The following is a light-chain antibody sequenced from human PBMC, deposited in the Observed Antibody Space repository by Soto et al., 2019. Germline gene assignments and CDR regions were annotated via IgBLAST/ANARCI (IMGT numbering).Light chain of an antibody. CDR1: QSVSTN. V-gene: IGKV3-15*01. CDR3: QQYNNWPWG. CDR2: GAS. Sequence: EIRMCLSPATLSVSPGERATLSCRASQSVSTNLAWYQQKGGQAPRLLFYGASTRATDIPARFSGSGSGTEFTLTISSLQSEDFAVYYCQQYNNWPWGFGQGTKVDIK. J-gene: IGKJ1*01.